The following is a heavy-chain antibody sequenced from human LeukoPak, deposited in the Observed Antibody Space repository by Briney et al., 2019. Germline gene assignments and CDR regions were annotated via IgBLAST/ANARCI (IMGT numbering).Heavy chain of an antibody. V-gene: IGHV4-34*01. Sequence: PGGSLRLSCGGSGISFSGSWMSWVRQPPGKGLEWIGEINHSGSTNYNPSLKSRVTISVDTSKNQFSLKLNSMTAADTAVYYCARGRRLEWLLTYWGQGTLVTVSS. CDR1: GISFSGSW. D-gene: IGHD3-3*01. J-gene: IGHJ4*02. CDR2: INHSGST. CDR3: ARGRRLEWLLTY.